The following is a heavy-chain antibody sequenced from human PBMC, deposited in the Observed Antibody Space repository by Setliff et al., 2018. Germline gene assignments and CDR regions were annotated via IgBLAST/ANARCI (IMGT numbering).Heavy chain of an antibody. CDR2: IDPSGDT. Sequence: SETLSLTCTVSGGSISSYYWSWIRQPTGKRLEWIGHIDPSGDTNYSPSLKSRVTISRDTSKNQFSLKLTSVTAADTAVYFCARSLGSGSYYNSRPFYSDYWGQGTLVTVSS. J-gene: IGHJ4*02. D-gene: IGHD3-10*01. CDR1: GGSISSYY. V-gene: IGHV4-4*07. CDR3: ARSLGSGSYYNSRPFYSDY.